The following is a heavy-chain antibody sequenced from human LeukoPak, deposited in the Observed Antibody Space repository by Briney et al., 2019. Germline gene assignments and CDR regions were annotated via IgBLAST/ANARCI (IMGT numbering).Heavy chain of an antibody. CDR1: GFTFSDYY. V-gene: IGHV3-11*01. D-gene: IGHD2-2*01. CDR3: ARGTLGYCSSTSCYYYDMDV. Sequence: GGSLRLSCAASGFTFSDYYMSWIRQAPGKGLEWVSYISSSGSTIYYADSVKGRFTISRDNAKNSLYPQMNSLRAEDTAVYYCARGTLGYCSSTSCYYYDMDVWGQGTTVTVSS. J-gene: IGHJ6*02. CDR2: ISSSGSTI.